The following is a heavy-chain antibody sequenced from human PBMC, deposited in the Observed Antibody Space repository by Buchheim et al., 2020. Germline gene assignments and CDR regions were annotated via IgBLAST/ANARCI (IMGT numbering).Heavy chain of an antibody. CDR2: ISTRGSTI. Sequence: EVQLVESGGGLVQPGGSLRLSCAASGFTFSSYEMNWVRQAPGKGLEWVSYISTRGSTIYYADSVKGRFTISRDNAKNSLYLPMNSLRAEDTAVYYCARVIGYYDSSGYYYSPYFDYWGQGTL. V-gene: IGHV3-48*03. CDR3: ARVIGYYDSSGYYYSPYFDY. D-gene: IGHD3-22*01. CDR1: GFTFSSYE. J-gene: IGHJ4*02.